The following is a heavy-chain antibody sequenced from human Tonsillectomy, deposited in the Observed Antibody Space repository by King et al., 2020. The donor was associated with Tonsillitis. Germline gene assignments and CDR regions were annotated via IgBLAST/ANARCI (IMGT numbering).Heavy chain of an antibody. Sequence: VQLVESGGGVVQPGRSLRLSCTASRFTFSSYAMHWLRQAPGKGQEWVTLISYDGSNKYYADSVKGRFTIPRDNSKNTLYLQMNSLRAEDPAVYYCARASAKYCSGGSCSASPFDYWGQGTLLTVSS. CDR2: ISYDGSNK. D-gene: IGHD2-15*01. J-gene: IGHJ4*02. CDR1: RFTFSSYA. CDR3: ARASAKYCSGGSCSASPFDY. V-gene: IGHV3-30*14.